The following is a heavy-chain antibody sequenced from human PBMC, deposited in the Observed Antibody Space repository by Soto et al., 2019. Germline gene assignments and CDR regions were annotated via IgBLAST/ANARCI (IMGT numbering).Heavy chain of an antibody. CDR1: GYTFTSYY. D-gene: IGHD5-12*01. CDR2: INANNGNT. Sequence: ASVKVSCKASGYTFTSYYMHWVRQAPGQGLEWMGIINANNGNTSYAQKLQGRVTMTTDTSTSTAYMELRSLRSDDTAVYYCARYWVATIQTADYWGQGTLVTVSS. CDR3: ARYWVATIQTADY. J-gene: IGHJ4*02. V-gene: IGHV1-46*01.